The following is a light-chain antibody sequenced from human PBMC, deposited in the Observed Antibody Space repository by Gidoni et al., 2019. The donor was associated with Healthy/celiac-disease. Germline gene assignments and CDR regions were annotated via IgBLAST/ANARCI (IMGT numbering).Light chain of an antibody. CDR3: AAWDDSLSGYV. V-gene: IGLV1-47*02. J-gene: IGLJ1*01. CDR1: SSNIGSNY. CDR2: DNN. Sequence: QSVLTQPPSASGTPGQGVTISCSGSSSNIGSNYVYWYQQLPGTAPKLLIYDNNQRPSGVPVRFSGSKSGTSASLAISGLRSEDEADYYCAAWDDSLSGYVFGTGTKVTVL.